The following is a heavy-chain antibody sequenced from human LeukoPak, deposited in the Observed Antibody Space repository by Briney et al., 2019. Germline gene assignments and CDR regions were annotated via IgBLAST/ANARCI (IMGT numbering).Heavy chain of an antibody. V-gene: IGHV3-30*02. CDR1: GFTFSSYG. J-gene: IGHJ5*02. Sequence: GSLRLSCAASGFTFSSYGMHWVRQAPGKGLEWVAFIRYDGSNKYYADSVKGRFTISRDNSKNTLYLQMNSLRAEDTAVYYCARLGHAAYNWFDPWGQGTLVTVSS. CDR3: ARLGHAAYNWFDP. D-gene: IGHD2-15*01. CDR2: IRYDGSNK.